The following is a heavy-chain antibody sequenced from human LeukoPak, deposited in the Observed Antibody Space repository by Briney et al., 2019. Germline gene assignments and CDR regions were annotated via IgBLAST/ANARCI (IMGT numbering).Heavy chain of an antibody. V-gene: IGHV4-59*01. D-gene: IGHD1-26*01. CDR3: ARQWELPGLYYNWLDP. CDR1: GGSISSYY. CDR2: IYYSGST. J-gene: IGHJ5*02. Sequence: SETLSLTCTVSGGSISSYYWSWIRQPPGKGPEWIGYIYYSGSTNYNPSLKSRVTISVDTSKNQFSLKLSSVTAADTAVYYCARQWELPGLYYNWLDPWGQGTLVTVSS.